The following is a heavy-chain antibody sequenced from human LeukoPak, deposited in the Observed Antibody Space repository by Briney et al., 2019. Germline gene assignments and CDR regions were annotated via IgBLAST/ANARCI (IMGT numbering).Heavy chain of an antibody. CDR2: IYHSEST. Sequence: SETLSLTCTVSGYSISSGYYWGWIRQPPGKGLEWIGSIYHSESTYYNPSLKSRVTISVDTSKNQFSLKLSSVTAADTAVYYCARDPPDYWGQGTLVTVSS. CDR1: GYSISSGYY. V-gene: IGHV4-38-2*02. J-gene: IGHJ4*02. CDR3: ARDPPDY.